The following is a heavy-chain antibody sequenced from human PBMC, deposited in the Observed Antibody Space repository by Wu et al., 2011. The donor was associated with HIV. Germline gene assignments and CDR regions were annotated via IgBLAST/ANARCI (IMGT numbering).Heavy chain of an antibody. J-gene: IGHJ4*02. CDR2: LIPSFGTS. CDR3: ATLGDYGEVDY. D-gene: IGHD4-17*01. Sequence: QVQLVQSGAEVKKPGSSVKVSCKASGDSLNFYAITWVRQAPGQGLEWMGRLIPSFGTSNYAQTFQGRISIIADESTSTAYMELSNLRSEDTAVYYCATLGDYGEVDYWGQGTLVIVSS. CDR1: GDSLNFYA. V-gene: IGHV1-69*15.